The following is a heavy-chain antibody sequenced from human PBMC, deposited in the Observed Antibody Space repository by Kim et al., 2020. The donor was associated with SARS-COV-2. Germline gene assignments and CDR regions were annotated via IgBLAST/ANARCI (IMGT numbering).Heavy chain of an antibody. V-gene: IGHV3-48*04. Sequence: GGSLRLSCAASGFTFSSYSMNWVRQAPGKGLEWVSYISSSSTIYYADSVKGRFTISRDNAKNSLYLQMNSLRAEDTAVYYCSREDKLGDYWGQGTLVTVS. CDR2: ISSSSTI. CDR3: SREDKLGDY. D-gene: IGHD7-27*01. J-gene: IGHJ4*02. CDR1: GFTFSSYS.